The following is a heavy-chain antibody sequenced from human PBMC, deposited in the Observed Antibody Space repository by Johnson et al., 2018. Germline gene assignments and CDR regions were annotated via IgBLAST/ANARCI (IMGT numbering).Heavy chain of an antibody. D-gene: IGHD2-21*02. CDR1: GFTFSSYG. CDR2: ISYAGNKK. J-gene: IGHJ3*02. V-gene: IGHV3-30*18. CDR3: SKDGGSFCGGYCYSWSPDAFDI. Sequence: QVQLVESGGGVVQPGRSLRLSCAASGFTFSSYGMQWVRQAPGKGLEWVAIISYAGNKKYYVDSVKGRFTISRDNPKNTLYLQMNSLRAEDTAVYYWSKDGGSFCGGYCYSWSPDAFDIWGQGTMVTVSS.